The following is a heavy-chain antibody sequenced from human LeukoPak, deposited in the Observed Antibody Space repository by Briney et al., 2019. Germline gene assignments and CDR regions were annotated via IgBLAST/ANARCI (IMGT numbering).Heavy chain of an antibody. V-gene: IGHV3-15*05. J-gene: IGHJ4*02. CDR1: GFTFSNAW. D-gene: IGHD3-3*01. CDR2: IRSKADGGTT. Sequence: PGGSLRLSCAASGFTFSNAWMSWVRQAPGKGLEWVGRIRSKADGGTTDYAAPVKDRFTISRDDSKNTLYLQMNSLRADDTAVHYCTSGRWSDYLDYWGQGTLVTVSS. CDR3: TSGRWSDYLDY.